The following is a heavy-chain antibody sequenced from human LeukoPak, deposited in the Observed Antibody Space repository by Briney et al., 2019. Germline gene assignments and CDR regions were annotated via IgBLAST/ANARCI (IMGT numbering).Heavy chain of an antibody. CDR1: GYTFTSYY. CDR3: ARVGYYDSSGSPPFDY. J-gene: IGHJ4*02. D-gene: IGHD3-22*01. CDR2: INPSGGST. V-gene: IGHV1-46*01. Sequence: ASVEVSCKASGYTFTSYYMHWVRQAPGQGLEWMGIINPSGGSTSYAQKFQGRVTMTRDTSTSTVYMELSSLRSEDTAVYYCARVGYYDSSGSPPFDYWGQGTLVTVSS.